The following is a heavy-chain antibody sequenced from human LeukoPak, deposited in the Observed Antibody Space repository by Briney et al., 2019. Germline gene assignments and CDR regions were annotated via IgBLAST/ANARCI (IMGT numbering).Heavy chain of an antibody. CDR3: ARGYSSGWADAFDI. CDR2: INHSGGT. J-gene: IGHJ3*02. D-gene: IGHD6-19*01. Sequence: SETLSLTCAVYGGSFSGYYWTWIRQPPGKGLEWIGEINHSGGTNYNPSLKSRVTISVDTSKNQFSLTLSSVTAADTAVYYCARGYSSGWADAFDIWGQGKMVTVSS. CDR1: GGSFSGYY. V-gene: IGHV4-34*01.